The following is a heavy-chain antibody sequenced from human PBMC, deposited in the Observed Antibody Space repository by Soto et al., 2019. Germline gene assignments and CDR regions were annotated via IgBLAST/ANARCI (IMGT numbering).Heavy chain of an antibody. D-gene: IGHD2-15*01. CDR1: GGSIFSSY. J-gene: IGHJ5*02. CDR3: ARVPAASSSLDP. CDR2: VYYSGST. Sequence: SETLSLTCTVSGGSIFSSYWTWIRQPPGKGLEWIGNVYYSGSTNYNPSLKSRITISVDTSKNQFSLNLSSVTAADTAVYYCARVPAASSSLDPWGQGTMVTV. V-gene: IGHV4-59*01.